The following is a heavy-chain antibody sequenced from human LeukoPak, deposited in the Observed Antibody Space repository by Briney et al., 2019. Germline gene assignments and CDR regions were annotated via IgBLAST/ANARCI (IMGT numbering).Heavy chain of an antibody. CDR2: INPSGGST. CDR1: GYTFTSYY. J-gene: IGHJ5*02. CDR3: ARDPFSITMVRGGFDP. D-gene: IGHD3-10*01. Sequence: ASVKVSCKASGYTFTSYYMHWVRQAPGQGLEWMGIINPSGGSTSYAQKFQGRVTMTRDTSTSTVYMELSSLRSEDTAVYYCARDPFSITMVRGGFDPWGQGTLVTVSS. V-gene: IGHV1-46*01.